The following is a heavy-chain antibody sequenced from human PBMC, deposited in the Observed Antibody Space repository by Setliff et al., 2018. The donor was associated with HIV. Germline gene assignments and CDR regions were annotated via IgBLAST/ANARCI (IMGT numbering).Heavy chain of an antibody. D-gene: IGHD6-6*01. Sequence: GESLKISCAASGFTFNTYAMSWVRQAPGKGLEWVSAISGSGRNTYYADSVKGRFTISRDTAKETLLLQMNSLRAEDTAVYYCARARYMDVWGKGTTVTVSS. CDR2: ISGSGRNT. J-gene: IGHJ6*03. CDR1: GFTFNTYA. CDR3: ARARYMDV. V-gene: IGHV3-23*01.